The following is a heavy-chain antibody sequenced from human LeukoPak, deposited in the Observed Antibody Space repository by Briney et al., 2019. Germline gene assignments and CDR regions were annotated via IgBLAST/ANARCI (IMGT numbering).Heavy chain of an antibody. J-gene: IGHJ4*02. CDR1: GGTFSSYA. Sequence: GASVKVSCKASGGTFSSYAISWVRQAPGQGLEWMGGIIPIFGTANYAQKFQGRVTITADESTSTAYMELSSLRSEDTAVYYCARDRRTYSRGWYDYWGQGTLVTVSS. D-gene: IGHD6-19*01. CDR2: IIPIFGTA. V-gene: IGHV1-69*13. CDR3: ARDRRTYSRGWYDY.